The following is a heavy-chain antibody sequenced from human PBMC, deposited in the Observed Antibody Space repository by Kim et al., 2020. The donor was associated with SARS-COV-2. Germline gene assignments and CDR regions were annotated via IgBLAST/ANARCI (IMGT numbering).Heavy chain of an antibody. D-gene: IGHD6-13*01. V-gene: IGHV3-30*07. J-gene: IGHJ4*02. CDR3: ARDRVDRPGIAAAGTGFDY. Sequence: KGRFTISRDNSKNTLYLQMNSLRAEDTAVYYCARDRVDRPGIAAAGTGFDYWGQGTLVTVSS.